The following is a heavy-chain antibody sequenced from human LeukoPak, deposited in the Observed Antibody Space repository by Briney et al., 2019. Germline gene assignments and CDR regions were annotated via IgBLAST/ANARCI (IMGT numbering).Heavy chain of an antibody. CDR3: TRHADAFDI. CDR2: IRSKANSYAT. V-gene: IGHV3-73*01. Sequence: GSLRLSCAASGFTFSGSAMHWVRQASGKGLEWVGRIRSKANSYATAYAASVKGRFTISRDDSKNTAYLQMNSLKTEDTAVYYCTRHADAFDIWGQGTMVTVSS. CDR1: GFTFSGSA. J-gene: IGHJ3*02.